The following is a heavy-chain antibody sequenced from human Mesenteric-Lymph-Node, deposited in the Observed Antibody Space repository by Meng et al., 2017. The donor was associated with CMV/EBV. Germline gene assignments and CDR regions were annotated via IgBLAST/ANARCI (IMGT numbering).Heavy chain of an antibody. CDR2: IYYSGST. CDR1: GGSISSYY. J-gene: IGHJ6*02. CDR3: ARGIRDDFWSGYFCYYVMDV. Sequence: SETLSLTCTVSGGSISSYYWSWIRQPPGKGLEWIGYIYYSGSTNYNPSLKSRVTISVDTSKNQPTLKLSSVTAADTAVYYCARGIRDDFWSGYFCYYVMDVWGQGTTVTVSS. V-gene: IGHV4-59*01. D-gene: IGHD3-3*01.